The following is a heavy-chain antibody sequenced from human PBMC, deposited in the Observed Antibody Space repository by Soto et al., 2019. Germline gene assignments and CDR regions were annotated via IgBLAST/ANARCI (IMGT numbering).Heavy chain of an antibody. CDR2: VTSNGGST. Sequence: GGSLRLSCAASGFTFSRFAMHWVRQAPGKGLEYVSSVTSNGGSTYYANSVKGRFTISRDNSKNTLYLQMGSLRAEDMAVYYCARDLVGATNTGMDVWGQGTTVTVSS. D-gene: IGHD1-26*01. J-gene: IGHJ6*02. V-gene: IGHV3-64*01. CDR1: GFTFSRFA. CDR3: ARDLVGATNTGMDV.